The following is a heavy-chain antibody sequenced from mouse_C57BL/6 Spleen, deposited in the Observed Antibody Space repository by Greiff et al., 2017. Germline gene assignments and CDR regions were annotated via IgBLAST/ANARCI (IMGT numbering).Heavy chain of an antibody. Sequence: QVQLHQSGPELVKPGASVKISCKASGYAFSSSWMNWVKQRPGKGLEWIGRIYPGDGDPNYNGKFKGKATLTADKSSSTAYMQLSSLTSEDSAVYFCARFYWDRYFDVWGTGTTVTVAS. CDR2: IYPGDGDP. D-gene: IGHD1-1*01. CDR1: GYAFSSSW. V-gene: IGHV1-82*01. J-gene: IGHJ1*03. CDR3: ARFYWDRYFDV.